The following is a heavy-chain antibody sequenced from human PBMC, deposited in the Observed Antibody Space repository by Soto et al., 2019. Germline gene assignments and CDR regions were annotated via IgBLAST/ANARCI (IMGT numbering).Heavy chain of an antibody. D-gene: IGHD3-9*01. Sequence: QLQLQESGPGLVKPSETLSLTCTVSGGSISSSSYYWGWIRQPPGKGLEWIGSIYYSGSTYYNPSLKSRVTIAVDPSKNQFSLTLSSVTAADTAVYYCARVGLYYDILTGYLSNWFDPWGQGTLVTVSS. J-gene: IGHJ5*02. V-gene: IGHV4-39*01. CDR1: GGSISSSSYY. CDR2: IYYSGST. CDR3: ARVGLYYDILTGYLSNWFDP.